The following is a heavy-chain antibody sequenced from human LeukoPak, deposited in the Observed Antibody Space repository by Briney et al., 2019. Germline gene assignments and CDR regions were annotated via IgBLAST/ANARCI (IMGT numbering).Heavy chain of an antibody. CDR2: INPNSGGT. J-gene: IGHJ4*02. Sequence: ASVKVSCKASGYTFTGFYMHWVRQAPGQGLEWMGWINPNSGGTNYAQKFQGRVTVTRDTSITTVFMELSSLRSDDTALYYCARGVYSYATHFDYWGQGTLFSASS. CDR1: GYTFTGFY. CDR3: ARGVYSYATHFDY. V-gene: IGHV1-2*02. D-gene: IGHD3-16*01.